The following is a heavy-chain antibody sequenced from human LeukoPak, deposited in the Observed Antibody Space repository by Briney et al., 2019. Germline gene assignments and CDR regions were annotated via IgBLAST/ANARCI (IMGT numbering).Heavy chain of an antibody. J-gene: IGHJ4*02. V-gene: IGHV1-69*06. CDR3: AGGSKYYYASGSYSADY. Sequence: SVKVSCKASGGTSSNYPFNWVRQAPGQGFEWMGSIIPSFGAPAYAQKFEDRITLTADKSTGTVYMELSSLRSDDTAFYYCAGGSKYYYASGSYSADYWGQGSLVSVSS. CDR2: IIPSFGAP. D-gene: IGHD3-10*01. CDR1: GGTSSNYP.